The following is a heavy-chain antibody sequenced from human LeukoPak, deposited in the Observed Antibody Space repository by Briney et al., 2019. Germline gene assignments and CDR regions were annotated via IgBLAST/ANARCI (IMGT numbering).Heavy chain of an antibody. CDR3: ARGACSSTSCYAFDI. V-gene: IGHV1-2*02. CDR1: GYTFTCYY. Sequence: ASVKVSCKASGYTFTCYYMHWVRQAPGQGLEWMGWINPTSGGTNDAQRFRGRVTMPRDTPISTASMELSRLRSDDTAVYYCARGACSSTSCYAFDIWGQGTMVTVSS. D-gene: IGHD2-2*01. CDR2: INPTSGGT. J-gene: IGHJ3*02.